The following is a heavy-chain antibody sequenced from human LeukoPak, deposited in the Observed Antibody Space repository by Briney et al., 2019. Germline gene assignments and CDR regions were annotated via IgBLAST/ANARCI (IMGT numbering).Heavy chain of an antibody. D-gene: IGHD3-22*01. J-gene: IGHJ3*02. CDR2: ISSPDTTT. CDR3: ARVRSSYYYDSSSYYHYDGFDI. CDR1: GFTFTSYS. V-gene: IGHV3-48*01. Sequence: GGSLTLSCAASGFTFTSYSMNWVRQAPGKGLEWVSYISSPDTTTYYADSVKGRFTISRDNAKNSLSLQMNSLRAEDTAIYFCARVRSSYYYDSSSYYHYDGFDIWGQGTMVTVSS.